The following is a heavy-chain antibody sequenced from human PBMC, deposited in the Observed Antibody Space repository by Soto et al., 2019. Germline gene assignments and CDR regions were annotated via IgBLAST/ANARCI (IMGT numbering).Heavy chain of an antibody. Sequence: EVQLVESGGGLVQHGGYLRLSCADSGFTFSSYWMHWVRQAPGKELVWVSRLNSDGSSTSYADSVKGRFNISRDNAKNTLYLQIYSLRAEDTSVYYCARDSGCIDYWGKGTLVTVSS. D-gene: IGHD5-12*01. CDR2: LNSDGSST. CDR1: GFTFSSYW. CDR3: ARDSGCIDY. V-gene: IGHV3-74*01. J-gene: IGHJ4*02.